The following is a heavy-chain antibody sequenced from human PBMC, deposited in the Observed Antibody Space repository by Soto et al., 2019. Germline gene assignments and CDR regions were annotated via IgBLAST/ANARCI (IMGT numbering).Heavy chain of an antibody. CDR1: GFTFSNAW. CDR2: IKSKTDGGTT. Sequence: GGALRLSCAASGFTFSNAWMSWVRQAPGKGLEWVGRIKSKTDGGTTDYAAPVKGRFTISRDDSKNTLYLQMNSLKTEDTAVYYCTIDSTSYYYGSGSYYEFDYWGQGSLVTVSS. CDR3: TIDSTSYYYGSGSYYEFDY. V-gene: IGHV3-15*01. D-gene: IGHD3-10*01. J-gene: IGHJ4*02.